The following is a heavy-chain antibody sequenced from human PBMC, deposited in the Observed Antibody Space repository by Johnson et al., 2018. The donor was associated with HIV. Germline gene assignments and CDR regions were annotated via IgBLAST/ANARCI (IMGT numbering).Heavy chain of an antibody. CDR1: GFAFSNYA. CDR3: VSVVRMPFSSDWKAFHI. J-gene: IGHJ3*02. V-gene: IGHV3-7*01. Sequence: VQLVESGGSVVWPGGSLRLSCAASGFAFSNYAMHWVRQGPGKGLEWVASIKQDGSETSYVDSVKGRFIISRDNAKNSLFLQMNSLGAGDTALYYCVSVVRMPFSSDWKAFHIWGQVTLVSVSS. CDR2: IKQDGSET. D-gene: IGHD6-19*01.